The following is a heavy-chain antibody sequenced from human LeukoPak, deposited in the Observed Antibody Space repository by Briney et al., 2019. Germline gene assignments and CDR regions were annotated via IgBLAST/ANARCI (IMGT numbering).Heavy chain of an antibody. CDR1: GGSISGYF. D-gene: IGHD2/OR15-2a*01. V-gene: IGHV4-59*08. CDR2: IYYTGST. J-gene: IGHJ6*02. CDR3: ARHDPVGHFLRGMDV. Sequence: PSETLSLTCAVSGGSISGYFWSWSRHPPGKELEWIGYIYYTGSTIYHPSLRSRVSMPVDVSKNQFSLNLSSVTAADTAVYYCARHDPVGHFLRGMDVWGQGTTVTVSS.